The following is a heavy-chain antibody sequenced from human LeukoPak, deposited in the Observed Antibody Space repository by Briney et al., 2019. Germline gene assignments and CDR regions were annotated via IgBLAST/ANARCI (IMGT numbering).Heavy chain of an antibody. CDR1: GGTFSSYT. D-gene: IGHD3-22*01. CDR3: ARDYYDSSGYYVGDAFDI. J-gene: IGHJ3*02. V-gene: IGHV1-69*04. Sequence: ASVKVSCKASGGTFSSYTISWVRQAPGQGLEWMGRIIAILGIAKYAQKFQGRVTITADKSTSTAYMELSSLRSEDTAVYYCARDYYDSSGYYVGDAFDIWGQGTMVTVSS. CDR2: IIAILGIA.